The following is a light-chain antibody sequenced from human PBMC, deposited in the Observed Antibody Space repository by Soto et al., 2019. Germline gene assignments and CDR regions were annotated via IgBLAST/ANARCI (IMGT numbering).Light chain of an antibody. J-gene: IGLJ1*01. CDR3: TSYSSSSTFYV. V-gene: IGLV2-14*01. CDR1: SSDIGGYYY. Sequence: QSVLTQPASVSGSPGQSITISCTGTSSDIGGYYYVSWYQHHPGKAPKLIIYQVTNRPSGVSHRFSGSKSGNTASLTISGLXAEDEADYYCTSYSSSSTFYVFGTGTKVTLL. CDR2: QVT.